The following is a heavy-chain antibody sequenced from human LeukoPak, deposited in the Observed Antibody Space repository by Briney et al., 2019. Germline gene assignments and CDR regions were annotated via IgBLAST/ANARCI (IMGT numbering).Heavy chain of an antibody. CDR1: GGSSSGYY. J-gene: IGHJ6*03. CDR3: AREVDSSSWYGDYYHYYMDV. V-gene: IGHV4-34*01. Sequence: SETLSLTCAVYGGSSSGYYWTWIRQPPGKGLEWIGEINHSGSTSYNPSLKSRVTISVDTSKNQFSLKLRSVTAADTAVYYCAREVDSSSWYGDYYHYYMDVWGKGTTVTVSS. D-gene: IGHD6-13*01. CDR2: INHSGST.